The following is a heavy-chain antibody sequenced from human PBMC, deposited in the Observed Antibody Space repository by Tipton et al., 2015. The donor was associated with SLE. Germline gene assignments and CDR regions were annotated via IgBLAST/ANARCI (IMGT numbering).Heavy chain of an antibody. CDR1: GGSISSYY. Sequence: TLSLTCTVSGGSISSYYWSWIRQPPEKGLEWIGYIYYSGSTNYNPSLKSRVTISVDTSKNQFSLKLSSVTAADTAVYYCARGKGYSYGPLDYWGQGTLVTVSS. J-gene: IGHJ4*02. V-gene: IGHV4-59*12. CDR3: ARGKGYSYGPLDY. D-gene: IGHD5-18*01. CDR2: IYYSGST.